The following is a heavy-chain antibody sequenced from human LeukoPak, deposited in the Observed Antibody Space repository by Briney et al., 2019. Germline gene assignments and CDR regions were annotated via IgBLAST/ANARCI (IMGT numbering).Heavy chain of an antibody. Sequence: ASVKVSCKAFGYTFTSNYMHWVRQAPGQGPEWMGVISPSGGSTTYAQKFQGRVTLTRDMSTSTDYLELSSLRSEDTAVYYCARAVRVAARYVDVWGKGTTVTISS. D-gene: IGHD6-6*01. CDR3: ARAVRVAARYVDV. V-gene: IGHV1-46*01. J-gene: IGHJ6*03. CDR2: ISPSGGST. CDR1: GYTFTSNY.